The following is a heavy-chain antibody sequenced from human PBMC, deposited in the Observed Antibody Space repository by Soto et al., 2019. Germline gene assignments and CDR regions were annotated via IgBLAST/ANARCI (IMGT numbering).Heavy chain of an antibody. D-gene: IGHD2-2*01. Sequence: PSETLSLTCAVYNGSFSVYYWTWFRQPPGKGPEWIGEINHSGSTNYNPSLKSRVTISVDTSKNQFSLKLSSVTAADTAVYYCARDSTRRGACDVWGQGTMVTVSS. J-gene: IGHJ3*01. CDR3: ARDSTRRGACDV. V-gene: IGHV4-34*01. CDR2: INHSGST. CDR1: NGSFSVYY.